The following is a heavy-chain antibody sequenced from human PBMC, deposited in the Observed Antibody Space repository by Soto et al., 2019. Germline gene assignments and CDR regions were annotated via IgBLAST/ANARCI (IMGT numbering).Heavy chain of an antibody. CDR2: INPNSGGT. CDR1: GYTFTGYY. Sequence: GASVKVSCKASGYTFTGYYMHWVRQAPGQGLEWMGWINPNSGGTNYAQKFQGRVTMTRDTSISTAYMELSRLRSDDTAVYYCARKGGGGGYSYGYDWFDTWGQGTLVTVSS. J-gene: IGHJ5*02. V-gene: IGHV1-2*02. D-gene: IGHD5-18*01. CDR3: ARKGGGGGYSYGYDWFDT.